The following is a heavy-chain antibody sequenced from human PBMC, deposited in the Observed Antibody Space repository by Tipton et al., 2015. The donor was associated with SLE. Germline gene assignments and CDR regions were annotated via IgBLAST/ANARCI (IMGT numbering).Heavy chain of an antibody. CDR3: ARGTPATFDS. D-gene: IGHD1-1*01. Sequence: SLRLSCAASGLRVGTNYMNWIRQAPGKGLEWVSVVYSGGKIFYAYSVKGRFTISRDNTNNTLSLQMDSLRVDGTAVYYCARGTPATFDSWGQGSLVTVSS. J-gene: IGHJ4*02. V-gene: IGHV3-66*02. CDR1: GLRVGTNY. CDR2: VYSGGKI.